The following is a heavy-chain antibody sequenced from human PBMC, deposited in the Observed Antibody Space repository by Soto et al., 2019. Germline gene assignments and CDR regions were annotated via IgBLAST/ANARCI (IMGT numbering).Heavy chain of an antibody. CDR1: GGTFSSYA. D-gene: IGHD6-13*01. J-gene: IGHJ4*02. CDR2: IIPIFGTA. CDR3: ARGXSSWHTPVVSNPYPLDY. V-gene: IGHV1-69*13. Sequence: GASVKVSCKGSGGTFSSYAISWVRQAPGQGLEWMGGIIPIFGTANYAQKFQGRVTITADESTSTAYMELSSLRSEDTAVYYCARGXSSWHTPVVSNPYPLDYWGQGTLVTVSS.